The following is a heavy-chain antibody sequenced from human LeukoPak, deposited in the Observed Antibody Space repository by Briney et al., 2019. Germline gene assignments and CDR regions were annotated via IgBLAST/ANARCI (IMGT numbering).Heavy chain of an antibody. CDR1: GYTFTGDY. Sequence: ASLNVSCKASGYTFTGDYMHCVRQTPGQGLEWMGWINPNSGGTNYAQKFQGRVTMTRDTSISTAYMELSSLRSEDTAVYYCARPLGNYYDSSGYGIPYYYYYGMDVWGQGTTVTVSS. J-gene: IGHJ6*02. CDR3: ARPLGNYYDSSGYGIPYYYYYGMDV. D-gene: IGHD3-22*01. CDR2: INPNSGGT. V-gene: IGHV1-2*02.